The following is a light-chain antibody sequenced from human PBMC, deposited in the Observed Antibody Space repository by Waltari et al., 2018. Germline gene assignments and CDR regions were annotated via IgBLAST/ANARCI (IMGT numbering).Light chain of an antibody. CDR2: HTS. Sequence: IVLTQSPGTLSLSPGERATLSCRASQSVSIYLAWYQQKPGQAPRLLIYHTSTRATGIPDRFSGSGSGTDFSLTISGLEPEDFAVYYCQHYKNLPVSFGQGTRVKIK. CDR3: QHYKNLPVS. J-gene: IGKJ1*01. CDR1: QSVSIY. V-gene: IGKV3-20*01.